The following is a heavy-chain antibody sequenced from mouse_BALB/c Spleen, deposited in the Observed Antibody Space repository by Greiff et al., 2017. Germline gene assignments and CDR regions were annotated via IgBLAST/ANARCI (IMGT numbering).Heavy chain of an antibody. CDR2: IYPYNGGT. D-gene: IGHD2-14*01. V-gene: IGHV1S29*02. J-gene: IGHJ4*01. CDR3: ARRDRYYAMDY. Sequence: EVKLVESGPELVKPGASVKISCKASGYTFTDYNMHWVKQSHGKSLEWIGYIYPYNGGTGYNQKFKSKATLTVDNSSSTAYMELRSLTSEDSAVYYCARRDRYYAMDYWGQGTSVTVSS. CDR1: GYTFTDYN.